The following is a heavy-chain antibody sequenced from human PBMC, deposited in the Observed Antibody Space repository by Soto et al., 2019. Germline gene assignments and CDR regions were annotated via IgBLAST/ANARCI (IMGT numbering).Heavy chain of an antibody. D-gene: IGHD3-10*01. V-gene: IGHV1-3*01. CDR1: GYTFTSYA. CDR2: INAGNGNT. CDR3: ARDLGGSGSPYYYYGMDV. Sequence: ASVKVSCKASGYTFTSYAMHWVRQAPGQRLEWMGWINAGNGNTKYSQKFQGRVTIARDTSASTAYMELSSLRSEDTAVYYCARDLGGSGSPYYYYGMDVWGQGTTVTVSS. J-gene: IGHJ6*02.